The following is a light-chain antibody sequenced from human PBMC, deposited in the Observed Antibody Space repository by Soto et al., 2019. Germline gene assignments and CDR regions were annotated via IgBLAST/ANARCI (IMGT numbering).Light chain of an antibody. J-gene: IGKJ2*01. V-gene: IGKV1-39*01. CDR1: PSVTSN. Sequence: DIQMTQSPSSLSASIGDRVTITCRASPSVTSNLNWYQQKFGETPKLLMYAASNLQGGVPSRFSGSGSGTDFTLTISSLQPEDFATYYCQQYYSSPYTFGQGTKLEV. CDR2: AAS. CDR3: QQYYSSPYT.